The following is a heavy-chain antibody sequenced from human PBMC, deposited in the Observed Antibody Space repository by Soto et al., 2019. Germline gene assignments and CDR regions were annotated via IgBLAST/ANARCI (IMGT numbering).Heavy chain of an antibody. CDR3: ARPQTYVAAAGHLDAFDI. V-gene: IGHV5-51*01. J-gene: IGHJ3*02. Sequence: GESLKISCKGSGYSFTSYWIGWVRQMPGKGLERMGIIYPGDSDTRYSPSFQGQVTISADKSISTAYLQWSSLKASDTAMYYCARPQTYVAAAGHLDAFDIWGQGTMVTVSS. D-gene: IGHD6-13*01. CDR1: GYSFTSYW. CDR2: IYPGDSDT.